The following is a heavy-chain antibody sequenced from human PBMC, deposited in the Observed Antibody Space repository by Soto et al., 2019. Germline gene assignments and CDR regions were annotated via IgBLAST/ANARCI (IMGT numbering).Heavy chain of an antibody. V-gene: IGHV3-30-3*01. J-gene: IGHJ6*02. CDR1: GFTFSSYA. D-gene: IGHD2-21*02. CDR2: IPYDGSNK. Sequence: QVQLVEPGGGVVQPGRSLRLSCAASGFTFSSYAMHWVRQAPGKGLEWVAVIPYDGSNKYYADYVKGRFTISRDNSKNTLYLQMTSRRAEDTAVYYCARDLSYCGGDCYFYYYYGMDFWGQGTTVTVSS. CDR3: ARDLSYCGGDCYFYYYYGMDF.